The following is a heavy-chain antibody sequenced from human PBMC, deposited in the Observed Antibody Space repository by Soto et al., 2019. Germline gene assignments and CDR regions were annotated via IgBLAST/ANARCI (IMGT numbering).Heavy chain of an antibody. CDR1: GFSFSTYT. J-gene: IGHJ4*02. Sequence: PGGSLRLSCAASGFSFSTYTMSWVRRAPGKGLEWVSAISGSGGIPSYADSVQGRFTISRDNPKKTLYLQMNSLRAEDTAVYYCAKARCTTSNCYVPDYWGQGTLVTVSS. CDR3: AKARCTTSNCYVPDY. V-gene: IGHV3-23*01. D-gene: IGHD2-8*01. CDR2: ISGSGGIP.